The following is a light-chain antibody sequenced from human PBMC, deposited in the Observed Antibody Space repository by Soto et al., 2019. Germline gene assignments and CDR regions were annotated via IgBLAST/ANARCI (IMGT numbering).Light chain of an antibody. Sequence: DVQMTQSPSSLYTSVGERVTITCQASQDISNSLNWYQQKPGKAPNLLIYEASKLQTGVPSRFSGGGSGTHFTFTISNLQPEDIATYYCQHYDNLPRYTFGLGTKVDIK. CDR3: QHYDNLPRYT. V-gene: IGKV1-33*01. J-gene: IGKJ2*01. CDR2: EAS. CDR1: QDISNS.